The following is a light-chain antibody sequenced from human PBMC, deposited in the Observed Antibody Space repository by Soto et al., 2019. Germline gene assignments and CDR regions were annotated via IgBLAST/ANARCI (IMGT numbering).Light chain of an antibody. J-gene: IGKJ1*01. CDR2: GAS. Sequence: EVMLTQSPGTLSLSPGERATLSCRASQSVSSNYLAWYQQKSGQAPGLLIYGASNRATGIPDRFSGSGSGTDFTITIRRLETELLAVYYGQQYDTSPRTFGQGTKVEFK. CDR3: QQYDTSPRT. CDR1: QSVSSNY. V-gene: IGKV3-20*01.